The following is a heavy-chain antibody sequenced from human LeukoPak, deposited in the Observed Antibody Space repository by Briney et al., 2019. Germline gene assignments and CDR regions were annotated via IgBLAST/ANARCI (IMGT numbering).Heavy chain of an antibody. CDR3: ARGRFNYDSSGYSSFYH. CDR2: IKEDGSEK. J-gene: IGHJ4*02. D-gene: IGHD3-22*01. Sequence: GGSLRLSCAVSGFTFSSYAMSWVRQAPGKGLEWVANIKEDGSEKYYVDSVKGRFTISRDNAKNSLSLQMNSLRAEDTAVYYCARGRFNYDSSGYSSFYHWGQGTLVTVSS. CDR1: GFTFSSYA. V-gene: IGHV3-7*01.